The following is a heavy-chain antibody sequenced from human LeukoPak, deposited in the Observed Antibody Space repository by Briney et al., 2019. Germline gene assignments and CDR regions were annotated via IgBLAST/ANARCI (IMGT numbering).Heavy chain of an antibody. CDR1: GSSISSGYY. Sequence: SETLSLTCTVSGSSISSGYYWGWIRQPPGKGLEWIGNIYHSGSTYYNPSLKSRVTISVDTSKNQFSLKLTSVTAADTAVYYCARLGLQLWRRLDYWGQGTLVTVSS. CDR3: ARLGLQLWRRLDY. V-gene: IGHV4-38-2*02. D-gene: IGHD5-18*01. J-gene: IGHJ4*02. CDR2: IYHSGST.